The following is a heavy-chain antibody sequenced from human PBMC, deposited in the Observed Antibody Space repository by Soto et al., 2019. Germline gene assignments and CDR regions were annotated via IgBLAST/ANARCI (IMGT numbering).Heavy chain of an antibody. CDR2: IYYSGST. Sequence: PSENLSLTCTVSGGSISSSSYYWGWIRQPPGKGLEWIGSIYYSGSTYYNPSLKGRVTISVDTSKNQFSLKLSSVTAADTAVYYCARHHLSSSSPFYYYYYGMDVWGQGTTVTVSS. V-gene: IGHV4-39*01. CDR1: GGSISSSSYY. CDR3: ARHHLSSSSPFYYYYYGMDV. D-gene: IGHD6-6*01. J-gene: IGHJ6*02.